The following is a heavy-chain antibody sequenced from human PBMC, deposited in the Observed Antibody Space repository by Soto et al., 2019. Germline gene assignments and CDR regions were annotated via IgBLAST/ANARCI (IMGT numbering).Heavy chain of an antibody. CDR3: AAGPYYYDSSGYSVERPKTYYFDY. CDR1: GGSISSGGYS. CDR2: IYHSGST. Sequence: SETLSLTCAVSGGSISSGGYSWSWIRQPPGKGLEWIGYIYHSGSTYYNPSLKSRVTISVDRSKNQFSLKLSSVTAADTAVYYCAAGPYYYDSSGYSVERPKTYYFDYWGQGTLVTVSS. J-gene: IGHJ4*02. D-gene: IGHD3-22*01. V-gene: IGHV4-30-2*01.